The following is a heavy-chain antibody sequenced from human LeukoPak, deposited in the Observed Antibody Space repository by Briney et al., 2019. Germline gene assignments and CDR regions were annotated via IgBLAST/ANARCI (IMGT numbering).Heavy chain of an antibody. CDR3: VRDGSGYDY. V-gene: IGHV3-48*03. J-gene: IGHJ4*02. CDR1: GFTFSRYE. D-gene: IGHD6-19*01. Sequence: PGGSLRLSCAASGFTFSRYEMNWVRQAPGKGLEWVSYISSSGSTIYYADSVKGRFTISRDNAKNSLYLQMNSLRTDDTAIYYCVRDGSGYDYWGQGTLVTVSS. CDR2: ISSSGSTI.